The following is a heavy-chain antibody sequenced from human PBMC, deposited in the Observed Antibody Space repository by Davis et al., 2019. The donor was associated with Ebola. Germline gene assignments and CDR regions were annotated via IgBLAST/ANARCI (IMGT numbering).Heavy chain of an antibody. D-gene: IGHD4-11*01. CDR2: ISSSSSYI. J-gene: IGHJ6*02. V-gene: IGHV3-21*01. CDR1: GFTFSNYG. CDR3: AKDRYSNHYYYYGMDV. Sequence: GGSLRLSCAASGFTFSNYGMNWVRQAPGKRLEWVSSISSSSSYIYYAGSVKGRFTISRDNAKNSLFLQMNSLRAEDTAVYYCAKDRYSNHYYYYGMDVWGQGTTVTVSS.